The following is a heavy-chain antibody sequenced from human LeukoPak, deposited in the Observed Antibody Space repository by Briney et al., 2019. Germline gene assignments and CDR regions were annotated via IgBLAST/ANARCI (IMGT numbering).Heavy chain of an antibody. CDR3: ARDCAGSCYALVTDAFDI. CDR2: ISSSGSTI. D-gene: IGHD2-2*01. Sequence: PGGSLRLSCAASGFTFSSYEMSWVRQAPGKGLEWVSYISSSGSTIYYADSVKGRFTISRDNAKNPLYLQMNSLRAEDTAVYYCARDCAGSCYALVTDAFDIWGQGTMVTVSS. J-gene: IGHJ3*02. CDR1: GFTFSSYE. V-gene: IGHV3-48*03.